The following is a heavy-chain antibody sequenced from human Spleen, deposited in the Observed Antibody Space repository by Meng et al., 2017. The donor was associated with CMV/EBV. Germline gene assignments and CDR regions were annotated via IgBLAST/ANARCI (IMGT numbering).Heavy chain of an antibody. D-gene: IGHD1-26*01. CDR1: GFTFSSYA. J-gene: IGHJ4*02. V-gene: IGHV3-15*01. CDR2: IKSKTDGGTT. Sequence: GGSLRLSCAASGFTFSSYAMHWVRQAPGKGLEWVGRIKSKTDGGTTDYAAPVKGRFTISRDDSKNTLYLQMNSLKTEDTAVYYCTTAYSGSSYFDYWGQGTLVTVSS. CDR3: TTAYSGSSYFDY.